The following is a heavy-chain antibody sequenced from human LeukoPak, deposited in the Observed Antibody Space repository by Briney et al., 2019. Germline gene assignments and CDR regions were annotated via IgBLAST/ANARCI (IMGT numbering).Heavy chain of an antibody. J-gene: IGHJ4*02. Sequence: ASVKVSCKASGYTFTGYYMHWVRQAPGQGLEWMGWINPNSGGTNYAQKFQGRVTMTRDTSISTAYMELSRLRSDDTAVYYCARDYRKVTFGGVIVPNYWGQGTLVTVSS. V-gene: IGHV1-2*02. CDR3: ARDYRKVTFGGVIVPNY. CDR2: INPNSGGT. D-gene: IGHD3-16*02. CDR1: GYTFTGYY.